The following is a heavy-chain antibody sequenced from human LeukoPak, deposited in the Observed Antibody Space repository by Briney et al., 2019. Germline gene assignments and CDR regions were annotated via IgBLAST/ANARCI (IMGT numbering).Heavy chain of an antibody. J-gene: IGHJ4*02. Sequence: GRSLRLSCAHSGFTFSSYGMHWVRQAPGKGLEWVAVISYDGSNKYYADSVKGRFTISRDNSKNTLYLQMNSLRAEDTAGYYCAKETVERWLQFGWGQGTLVTVSS. CDR1: GFTFSSYG. CDR3: AKETVERWLQFG. D-gene: IGHD5-24*01. V-gene: IGHV3-30*18. CDR2: ISYDGSNK.